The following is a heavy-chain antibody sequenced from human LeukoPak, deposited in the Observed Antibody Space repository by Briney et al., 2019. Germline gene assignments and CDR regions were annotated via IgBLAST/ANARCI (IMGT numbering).Heavy chain of an antibody. CDR2: ISDRGGST. CDR3: AKRGVVIRAVIIVGFHKEAYYFDY. J-gene: IGHJ4*02. Sequence: GGSLRLSCAVSGITLSNYGMSWVRQAPGKGLQWVAGISDRGGSTNYADSVKGRFTISRDNSKNTLYLQMNSLRAEDTAVYFCAKRGVVIRAVIIVGFHKEAYYFDYWGQGALVTVSS. V-gene: IGHV3-23*01. CDR1: GITLSNYG. D-gene: IGHD3-10*01.